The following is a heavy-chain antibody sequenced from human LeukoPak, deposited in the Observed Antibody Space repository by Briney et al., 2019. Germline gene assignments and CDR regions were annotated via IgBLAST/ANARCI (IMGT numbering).Heavy chain of an antibody. J-gene: IGHJ4*02. CDR2: IYTSGST. CDR3: ARNVGRDYFDY. V-gene: IGHV4-61*02. D-gene: IGHD2-15*01. CDR1: GGSISSGSYY. Sequence: SETLSLTCTVSGGSISSGSYYWSWIRQPAGKGLEWIGRIYTSGSTNYNPSLRSRVIISVDTSKNQFSLKLSSVTAADTAVYYCARNVGRDYFDYWGQGTLVTVSS.